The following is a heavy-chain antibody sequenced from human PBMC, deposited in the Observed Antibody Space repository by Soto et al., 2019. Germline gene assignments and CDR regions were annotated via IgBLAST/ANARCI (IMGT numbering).Heavy chain of an antibody. J-gene: IGHJ6*02. Sequence: SETLSLTCTVSGGSISSGGYYWSWIRQHPGKGLEWIGYIYYSGSTYYNPSLKSRVTISVDTSKNQFSLKLSSVTAADTAVYYCARDKVAVTTFKYYYYYSGMDVWGQGTTVTVSS. CDR3: ARDKVAVTTFKYYYYYSGMDV. CDR2: IYYSGST. D-gene: IGHD4-17*01. CDR1: GGSISSGGYY. V-gene: IGHV4-31*03.